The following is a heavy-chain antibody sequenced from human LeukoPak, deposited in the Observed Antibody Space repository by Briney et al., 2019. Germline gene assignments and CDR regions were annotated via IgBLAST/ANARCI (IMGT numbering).Heavy chain of an antibody. V-gene: IGHV3-66*01. CDR2: IYSGGST. D-gene: IGHD1-26*01. Sequence: PGGSLRLSCAASGFTVSNNYMSWVRQTPGKGLELVSLIYSGGSTYYADSVKGRFTISRDNSKNTLYLQMNSLRAEDTAVYYCRWEPKYWGQGTLVTVSS. CDR3: RWEPKY. J-gene: IGHJ4*02. CDR1: GFTVSNNY.